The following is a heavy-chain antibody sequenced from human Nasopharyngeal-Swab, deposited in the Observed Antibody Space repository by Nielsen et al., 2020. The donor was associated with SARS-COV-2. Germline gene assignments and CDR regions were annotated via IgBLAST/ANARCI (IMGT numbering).Heavy chain of an antibody. V-gene: IGHV4-59*01. CDR3: AGPRGDYGGFDY. CDR2: IYYSGSI. CDR1: GGSISSYY. D-gene: IGHD4-17*01. Sequence: SETLSLTCTVSGGSISSYYWSWIRQPPGKGLEWIGYIYYSGSINYNPSLKSRVTISVDTSKNQFSLKLSSVTAADTAVYYCAGPRGDYGGFDYWGQGTLVTVSS. J-gene: IGHJ4*02.